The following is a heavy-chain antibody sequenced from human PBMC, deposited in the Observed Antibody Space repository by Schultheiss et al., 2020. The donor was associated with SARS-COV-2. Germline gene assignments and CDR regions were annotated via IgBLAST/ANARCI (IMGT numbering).Heavy chain of an antibody. Sequence: GGSLRLSCAASGFTFSSYSMNWVRQAPGKGLEWVSSISSSSSYIYYADSVKGRFTISRDNAKNSLYLQMNSLRAEDTAVYYCARGRFGYSSGWPVLNYWGQGTLVTVSS. J-gene: IGHJ4*02. CDR1: GFTFSSYS. D-gene: IGHD6-19*01. V-gene: IGHV3-21*01. CDR2: ISSSSSYI. CDR3: ARGRFGYSSGWPVLNY.